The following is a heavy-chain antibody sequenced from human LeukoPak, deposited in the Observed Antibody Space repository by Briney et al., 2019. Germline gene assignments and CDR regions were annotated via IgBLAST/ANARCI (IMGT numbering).Heavy chain of an antibody. CDR3: ATVPRIPAVGNTEYFRH. CDR2: INPGDSDT. V-gene: IGHV5-51*01. D-gene: IGHD6-13*01. Sequence: GESLKISCKGSGYSFSSYWIGWVRQMPGKGLEWMGIINPGDSDTRYSPSFQGQVTISVDKSISTAYLQWSSLEAPDTAMYFCATVPRIPAVGNTEYFRHWGEGTLVTVSS. J-gene: IGHJ1*01. CDR1: GYSFSSYW.